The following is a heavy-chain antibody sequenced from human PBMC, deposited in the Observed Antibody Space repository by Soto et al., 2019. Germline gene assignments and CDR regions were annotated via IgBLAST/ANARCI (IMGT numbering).Heavy chain of an antibody. Sequence: GGSLRLSSAASGFTFSSYAMSWVRQAPGKGLEWVSAISGGGGSTYYADSVEGRFTISRDNSKNTLYLQMNSLRAEDTAVYYCAKSAGPNYYYYIDVWGKGTTVTVSS. CDR1: GFTFSSYA. CDR3: AKSAGPNYYYYIDV. V-gene: IGHV3-23*01. CDR2: ISGGGGST. J-gene: IGHJ6*03.